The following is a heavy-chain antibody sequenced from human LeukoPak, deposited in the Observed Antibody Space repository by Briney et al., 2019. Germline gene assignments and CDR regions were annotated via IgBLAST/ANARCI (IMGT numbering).Heavy chain of an antibody. CDR3: ARVARAFDI. Sequence: GGSLRLSCAASGFTFISSWMSWVRQAPGKGLEWVANIKQDGSEKYYVDSVKGRFTISRDNAKNSLYLQMSSLRAEDTAVYYCARVARAFDIWGQGTMVTVSS. CDR1: GFTFISSW. CDR2: IKQDGSEK. J-gene: IGHJ3*02. V-gene: IGHV3-7*04.